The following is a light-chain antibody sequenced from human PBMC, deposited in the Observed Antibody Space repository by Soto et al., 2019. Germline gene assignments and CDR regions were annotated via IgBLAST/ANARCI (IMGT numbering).Light chain of an antibody. J-gene: IGKJ4*01. Sequence: DIQMTQSPSTLSASIGDTVTITCRANQSISSWLAWYQQKPVKAPKLLISEGSSLESGVPSRFSGSGSGTEFTLTISSLQPDDLATYYCQQYNSSPLTFCGGTKVEIK. V-gene: IGKV1-5*01. CDR3: QQYNSSPLT. CDR2: EGS. CDR1: QSISSW.